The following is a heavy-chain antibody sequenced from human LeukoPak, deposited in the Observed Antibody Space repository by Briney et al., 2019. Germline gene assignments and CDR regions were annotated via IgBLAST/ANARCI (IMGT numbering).Heavy chain of an antibody. CDR2: INHSGST. V-gene: IGHV4-38-2*02. Sequence: SETLPLTCTVSGYSISSGYYWAWMRPPPGKGLEWIGSINHSGSTYYNPSLKSRVTVSVDTSKNQVSLRLSSVTAADTAVYYCARACSSGRCLDYWGQGTLVTVSS. D-gene: IGHD2-15*01. J-gene: IGHJ4*02. CDR3: ARACSSGRCLDY. CDR1: GYSISSGYY.